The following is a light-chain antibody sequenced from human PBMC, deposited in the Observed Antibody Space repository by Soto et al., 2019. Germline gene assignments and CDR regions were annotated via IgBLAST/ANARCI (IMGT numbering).Light chain of an antibody. CDR2: DAS. CDR3: QQRSNWPRT. V-gene: IGKV3-11*01. Sequence: EIVLTQSPATLSLSPGERATLSCRASQSISSYLVWYQQKPGQAPRLLIYDASNRATGIPARFSGSGSGTDSTLTISSLEPEDFAVYYCQQRSNWPRTFGPGTKVDIK. CDR1: QSISSY. J-gene: IGKJ3*01.